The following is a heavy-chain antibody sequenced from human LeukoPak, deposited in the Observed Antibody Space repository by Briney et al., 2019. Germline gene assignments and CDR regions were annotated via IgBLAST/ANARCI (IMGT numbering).Heavy chain of an antibody. Sequence: SETLSLTCTVSGGSISSYYWSWIRQPPGKGLEWIGRIYTSGSTNYNPSLKSRVTMSVDTSKNQFSLKLSSVTAADTAVYYCAREGWEQQLIYYYYYMDVWGKRTTVTVSS. J-gene: IGHJ6*03. D-gene: IGHD6-13*01. CDR2: IYTSGST. CDR3: AREGWEQQLIYYYYYMDV. V-gene: IGHV4-4*07. CDR1: GGSISSYY.